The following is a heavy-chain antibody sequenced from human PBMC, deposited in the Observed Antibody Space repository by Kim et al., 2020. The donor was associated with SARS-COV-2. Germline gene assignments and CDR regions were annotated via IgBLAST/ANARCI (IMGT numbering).Heavy chain of an antibody. D-gene: IGHD4-17*01. CDR2: IIPILGIA. CDR1: GGTFSSYA. V-gene: IGHV1-69*04. Sequence: SVKVSCKASGGTFSSYAISWVRQAPGQGLEWMGRIIPILGIANYAQKFQGRVTITADKSTSTAYMELSSLRSEDTAVYYCARAGLPCGDYRPYYFDYWGQGTLVTVSS. CDR3: ARAGLPCGDYRPYYFDY. J-gene: IGHJ4*02.